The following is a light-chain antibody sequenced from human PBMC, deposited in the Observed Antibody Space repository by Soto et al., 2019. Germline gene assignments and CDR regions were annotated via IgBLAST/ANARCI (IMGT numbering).Light chain of an antibody. J-gene: IGLJ1*01. Sequence: QSALTQPASVSGSPGQSVTISCTGTSSDVGGYNYVSWYQQHPGKATNLMIYNVSNRPAGVSNRFSVSKSGSTASLTISGLQAEDEADYYCSSYTSSSTLLYVFGTGTKVTVL. CDR3: SSYTSSSTLLYV. CDR2: NVS. CDR1: SSDVGGYNY. V-gene: IGLV2-14*01.